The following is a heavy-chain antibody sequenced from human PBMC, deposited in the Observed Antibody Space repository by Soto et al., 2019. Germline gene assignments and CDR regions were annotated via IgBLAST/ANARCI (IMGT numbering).Heavy chain of an antibody. J-gene: IGHJ5*02. CDR2: VYWDDDK. CDR1: GFSLSTSGVA. Sequence: KESCPTLVKPAQTLTLTCTFSGFSLSTSGVAVGWLRQPPGKAPEWLALVYWDDDKRYSPSLKSRLTITKDTSKNQVVLTMTNMEPVDTATYYCAHRPITFMASWFDPWGQGIPVTVSS. CDR3: AHRPITFMASWFDP. D-gene: IGHD3-16*01. V-gene: IGHV2-5*02.